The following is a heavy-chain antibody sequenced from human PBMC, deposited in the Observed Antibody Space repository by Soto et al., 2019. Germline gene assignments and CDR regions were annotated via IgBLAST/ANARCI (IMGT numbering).Heavy chain of an antibody. CDR1: GYTFINYY. CDR3: ARGLRYFDWLY. J-gene: IGHJ4*02. CDR2: INPMGGST. V-gene: IGHV1-46*01. Sequence: ASVKVSCKAFGYTFINYYIHWVRQAPGQGLEWMAIINPMGGSTNYAQEFQGRVTLTSDTSTSTVYMELSSLRFEDTALFYCARGLRYFDWLYWGQGTLVTVSS. D-gene: IGHD3-9*01.